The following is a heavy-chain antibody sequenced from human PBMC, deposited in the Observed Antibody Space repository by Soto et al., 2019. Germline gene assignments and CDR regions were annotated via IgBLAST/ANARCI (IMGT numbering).Heavy chain of an antibody. V-gene: IGHV3-23*01. CDR3: AKRRGAGGHFAY. CDR1: GFTFSSYA. Sequence: DVQLLESGGGLVQPEGSLRLSCAASGFTFSSYAMGWVRQGPGKGLEWVAVVSIGGSTHYADSVRGRFTISRDNSKNTLSLQMNSLTAADTAVYFCAKRRGAGGHFAYWGQGALVTVSS. J-gene: IGHJ4*02. D-gene: IGHD2-15*01. CDR2: VSIGGST.